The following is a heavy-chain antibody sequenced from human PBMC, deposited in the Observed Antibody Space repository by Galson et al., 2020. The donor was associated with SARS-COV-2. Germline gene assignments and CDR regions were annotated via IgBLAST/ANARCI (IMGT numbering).Heavy chain of an antibody. D-gene: IGHD2-15*01. Sequence: METEGSLRLSCAASGFSVSSKYMSWVRQAPGKGLEWVSVIYITGSTNYADSVRGRFTISRDTSKNMVYLQMNSLRAEDTAVYYCVRDDGIAPYDHWGQGTLVTVAS. CDR1: GFSVSSKY. V-gene: IGHV3-53*05. CDR3: VRDDGIAPYDH. J-gene: IGHJ4*02. CDR2: IYITGST.